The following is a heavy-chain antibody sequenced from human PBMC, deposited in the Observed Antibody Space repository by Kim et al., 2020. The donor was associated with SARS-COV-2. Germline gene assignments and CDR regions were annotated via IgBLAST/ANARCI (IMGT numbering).Heavy chain of an antibody. D-gene: IGHD5-18*01. CDR1: GGSISSSSYY. J-gene: IGHJ4*02. V-gene: IGHV4-39*01. CDR3: ARSRTAMGIH. Sequence: SETLSLTCTVSGGSISSSSYYWGWIRQPPGKGLEWIGSIYYSGSTYYNPSLKSRVTISVDTSKNQFSLKLSSVTAADTAVYYCARSRTAMGIHWGQGTLVTVSS. CDR2: IYYSGST.